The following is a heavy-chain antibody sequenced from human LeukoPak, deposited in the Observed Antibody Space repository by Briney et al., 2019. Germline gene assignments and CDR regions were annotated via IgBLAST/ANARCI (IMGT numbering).Heavy chain of an antibody. Sequence: PGRSLRLSCAASGFTFDDYAMHWVQHAPGKGLEWVSYISSSSTIYYADSVKGRFTISRDNAKNSLYLQMNSLRAEDTAVYYCARSAGHFDYWGQGTLVTVSS. CDR2: ISSSSTI. CDR1: GFTFDDYA. CDR3: ARSAGHFDY. J-gene: IGHJ4*02. D-gene: IGHD6-13*01. V-gene: IGHV3-69-1*01.